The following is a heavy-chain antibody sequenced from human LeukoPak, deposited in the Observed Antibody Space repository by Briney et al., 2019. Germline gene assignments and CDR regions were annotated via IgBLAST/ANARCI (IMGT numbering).Heavy chain of an antibody. CDR1: GYTFTSYY. Sequence: ASVKVSCRASGYTFTSYYMHWVRQAPGQGLEWMGVSNPSGVGTNYAQKFQGRVTMIRDTSTTTVYMELSSLRSEDTAVYYCAREESGGYFDYWGQGTLVTVSS. CDR3: AREESGGYFDY. D-gene: IGHD2-8*02. CDR2: SNPSGVGT. J-gene: IGHJ4*02. V-gene: IGHV1-46*01.